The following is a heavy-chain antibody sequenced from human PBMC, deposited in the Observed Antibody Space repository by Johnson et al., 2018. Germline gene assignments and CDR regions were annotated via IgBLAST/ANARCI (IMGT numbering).Heavy chain of an antibody. D-gene: IGHD6-19*01. CDR1: GFTFSSYD. V-gene: IGHV3-13*01. CDR3: LKAVAGRGEWDDAFDI. Sequence: VQLVQSGGGLVQPGGSLRLSCAASGFTFSSYDMHWVRQATGKGLEWVSAIGTAGDTYYPGSVKGRFTISRENAKNALYLQMNSLRAEAPAVYYCLKAVAGRGEWDDAFDIWGQGTMVTVSS. CDR2: IGTAGDT. J-gene: IGHJ3*02.